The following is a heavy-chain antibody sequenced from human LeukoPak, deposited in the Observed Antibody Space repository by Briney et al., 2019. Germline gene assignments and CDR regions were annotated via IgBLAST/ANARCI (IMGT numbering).Heavy chain of an antibody. J-gene: IGHJ4*02. CDR1: GGSISSGGYS. CDR3: AGLVGRYSSGLYYYYLDY. CDR2: IYHSGST. D-gene: IGHD3-22*01. V-gene: IGHV4-30-2*01. Sequence: NPSQTLSLTCAVSGGSISSGGYSWSWIRQPPGKGLEWIGYIYHSGSTYYNPSLKSRATISVDRSKNQFSLKLSSVTAADTAVYYCAGLVGRYSSGLYYYYLDYWGQGTLVTVSS.